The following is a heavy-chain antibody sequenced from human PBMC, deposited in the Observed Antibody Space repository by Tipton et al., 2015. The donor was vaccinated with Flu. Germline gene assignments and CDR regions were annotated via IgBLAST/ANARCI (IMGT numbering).Heavy chain of an antibody. V-gene: IGHV4-38-2*02. Sequence: TLSLTCAVSGYSISSGYYWGWIRQPPGKGLEWIGSIYHSGSTYYNPSLKSRVTISVDTSKNQFSLKLSSVTAADTAVYYCARDLPLYCSSTSCYQAFDTWGQGTMVTVSS. J-gene: IGHJ3*02. CDR1: GYSISSGYY. CDR2: IYHSGST. D-gene: IGHD2-2*01. CDR3: ARDLPLYCSSTSCYQAFDT.